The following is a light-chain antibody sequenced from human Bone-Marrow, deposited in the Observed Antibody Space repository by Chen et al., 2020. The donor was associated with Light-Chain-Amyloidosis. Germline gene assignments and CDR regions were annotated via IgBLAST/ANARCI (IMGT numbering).Light chain of an antibody. CDR1: SSDVGSYNL. Sequence: QSALTQPASVSGSPGQSITISCTGTSSDVGSYNLVSWYQQHPGKAPKLMIYEVSKRPSVVSTRFSGSTSCNTAYLPISVLQAEDEADYSCCSYAGSSTPVVFGGGTKLTVL. CDR2: EVS. CDR3: CSYAGSSTPVV. V-gene: IGLV2-23*02. J-gene: IGLJ2*01.